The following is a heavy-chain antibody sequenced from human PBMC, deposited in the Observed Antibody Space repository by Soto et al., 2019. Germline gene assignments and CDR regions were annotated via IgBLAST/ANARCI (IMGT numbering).Heavy chain of an antibody. CDR2: IDPSDSYT. V-gene: IGHV5-10-1*01. J-gene: IGHJ6*02. D-gene: IGHD4-17*01. Sequence: PGESLKISCKGSGYSFTSYWISWVRQMPGEGLEWMGRIDPSDSYTNYSPSFQGHVTISADKSISTAYLQWSSLKASDTAMYYCARQKEVYGDYYYYYGMDVWGQGTTVTVSS. CDR3: ARQKEVYGDYYYYYGMDV. CDR1: GYSFTSYW.